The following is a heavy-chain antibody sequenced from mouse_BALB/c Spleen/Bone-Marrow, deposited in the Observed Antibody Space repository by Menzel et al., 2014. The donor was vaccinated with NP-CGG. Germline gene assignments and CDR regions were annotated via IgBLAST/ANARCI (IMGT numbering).Heavy chain of an antibody. CDR3: EGRGKNPFLRPRYFVV. CDR2: ISSGGTYT. Sequence: EVKLMESGGGLVKPGGSLELSCAASGFTFSSYVMSWVRRTPEKRLEWVATISSGGTYTYYPDSVKGRFTISRDNAKNTRSRQMSGLGPEARAWFYGEGRGKNPFLRPRYFVVWAQGPRSPSPQ. J-gene: IGHJ1*01. CDR1: GFTFSSYV. V-gene: IGHV5-9-2*01.